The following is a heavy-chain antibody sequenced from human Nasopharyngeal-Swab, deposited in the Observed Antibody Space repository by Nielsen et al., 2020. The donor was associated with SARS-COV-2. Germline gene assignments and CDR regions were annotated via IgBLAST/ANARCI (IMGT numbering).Heavy chain of an antibody. CDR2: ILGGGIAT. CDR1: GFTFDTFA. D-gene: IGHD6-19*01. Sequence: GESLKISCAASGFTFDTFAMHWVRQAPGKGLEFVSSILGGGIATQYASSVKGRFTISRDNSKNTLYLQMGSLRDEDMAVYYCTRDRDGGWSFDYWGQGTLVTVSS. CDR3: TRDRDGGWSFDY. J-gene: IGHJ4*02. V-gene: IGHV3-64*01.